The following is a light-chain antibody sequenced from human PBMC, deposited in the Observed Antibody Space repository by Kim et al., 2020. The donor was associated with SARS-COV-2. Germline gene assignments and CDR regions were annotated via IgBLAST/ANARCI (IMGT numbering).Light chain of an antibody. V-gene: IGKV3-15*01. CDR3: QQYHDWPRT. Sequence: VPPGERATPSGRASQTISTSLAWYQQKPGQAPRLLIYGASTRATGIPARFSGSGSGTEFTLTITSLQSEVFAVYYCQQYHDWPRTFGQGTKVDIK. J-gene: IGKJ1*01. CDR1: QTISTS. CDR2: GAS.